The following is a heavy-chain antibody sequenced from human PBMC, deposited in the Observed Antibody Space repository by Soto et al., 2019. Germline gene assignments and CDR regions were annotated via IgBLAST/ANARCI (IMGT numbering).Heavy chain of an antibody. V-gene: IGHV4-59*01. Sequence: SETLSLTCTVSGGSISSYYWSWIRQPPGKGLEWIGYIYYSGSTNYNPSLKSRVTISVDTSKNQFSLKLSSVTAADTAVYYCARVGYSGYDYLETHYYMDVWGKGTTVTVSS. CDR1: GGSISSYY. D-gene: IGHD5-12*01. CDR2: IYYSGST. J-gene: IGHJ6*03. CDR3: ARVGYSGYDYLETHYYMDV.